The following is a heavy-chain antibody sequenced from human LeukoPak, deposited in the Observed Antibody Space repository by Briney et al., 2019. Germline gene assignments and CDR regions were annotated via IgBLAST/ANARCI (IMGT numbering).Heavy chain of an antibody. D-gene: IGHD3-22*01. CDR3: ARVFYYDSSVLDY. Sequence: GGSLRLSCAASRFSFSSYTMNWVRQAPGKGLEWVSSISSSSSYIYYADSVKGRFTISRDNAKNSLYLQMNSLRAEDTAVYYCARVFYYDSSVLDYWGQGTLVTASS. J-gene: IGHJ4*02. CDR1: RFSFSSYT. V-gene: IGHV3-21*01. CDR2: ISSSSSYI.